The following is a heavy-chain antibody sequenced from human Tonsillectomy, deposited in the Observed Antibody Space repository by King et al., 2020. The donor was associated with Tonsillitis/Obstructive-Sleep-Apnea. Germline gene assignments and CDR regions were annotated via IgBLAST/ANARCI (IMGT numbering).Heavy chain of an antibody. J-gene: IGHJ4*02. CDR1: GFTFSSYS. D-gene: IGHD4/OR15-4a*01. Sequence: EVQLVESGGGFIQRGGSLRLSCAASGFTFSSYSMNWVRQAPGKGLEWISYISSSGSTIYYADSVKGRFTISRDNANNSVYLQMNSLRDEDTAVYYCARDGANYKYWGQGTLVTVSS. V-gene: IGHV3-48*02. CDR3: ARDGANYKY. CDR2: ISSSGSTI.